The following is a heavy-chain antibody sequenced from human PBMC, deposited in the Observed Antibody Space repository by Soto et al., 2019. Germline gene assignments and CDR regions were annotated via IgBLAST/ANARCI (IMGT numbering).Heavy chain of an antibody. Sequence: GESLKISCAASGFTVSNSFMSWVRQAPGEGLEWVSIIKNSAGTDYADSVRGRFIISTDNSKNTVYLQMNSLRVEDTAVYYCVRDFLGVTASWVGFDIWGQGTKVTVSS. V-gene: IGHV3-66*01. CDR3: VRDFLGVTASWVGFDI. D-gene: IGHD2-21*02. CDR2: IKNSAGT. J-gene: IGHJ3*02. CDR1: GFTVSNSF.